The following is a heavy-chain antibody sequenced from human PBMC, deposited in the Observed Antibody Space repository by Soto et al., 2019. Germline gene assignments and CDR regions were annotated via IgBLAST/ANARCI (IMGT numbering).Heavy chain of an antibody. CDR3: ARLDIPGYGRGDDL. V-gene: IGHV3-66*04. Sequence: EVQLVESGGGLVQPGGSLRLSCAASGFTVSQHYMSWVRQAPGKGLECVSVIYSGGTTYYADSVKGRFTISRDNSKNTLYLQRDSLSAADTAIYYCARLDIPGYGRGDDLWGQGSLVTVSS. CDR1: GFTVSQHY. J-gene: IGHJ5*02. D-gene: IGHD2-21*01. CDR2: IYSGGTT.